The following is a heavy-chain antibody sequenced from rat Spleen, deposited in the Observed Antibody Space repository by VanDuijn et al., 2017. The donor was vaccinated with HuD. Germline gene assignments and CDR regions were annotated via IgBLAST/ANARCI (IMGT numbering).Heavy chain of an antibody. CDR3: ARAINYGGYGYVMDV. CDR2: IWKGGGI. D-gene: IGHD1-11*01. CDR1: GFSLTSYH. J-gene: IGHJ4*01. Sequence: QVQLEESGPGLVQPSQTLSLTCAVSGFSLTSYHVAWVRQFPGKGLEWMGIIWKGGGIAYDSLFKSRLSISRDTSNSQVFLKMNSLQIEDTATYYCARAINYGGYGYVMDVWGQGASVTVSS. V-gene: IGHV2-43*01.